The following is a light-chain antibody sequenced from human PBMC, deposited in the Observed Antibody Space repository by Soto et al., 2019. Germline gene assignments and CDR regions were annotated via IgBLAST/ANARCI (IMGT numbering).Light chain of an antibody. CDR2: DVS. Sequence: QSALTQPASVSGSPGQSIAISCTGTSSDVGAYNYVSWYQQHPGKAPKLMIYDVSNRPSGVSDRFSGSKSGNTASLTISGLQAEDEADYYCSSYTTSETYVFGSGTKVTLL. CDR3: SSYTTSETYV. CDR1: SSDVGAYNY. J-gene: IGLJ1*01. V-gene: IGLV2-14*01.